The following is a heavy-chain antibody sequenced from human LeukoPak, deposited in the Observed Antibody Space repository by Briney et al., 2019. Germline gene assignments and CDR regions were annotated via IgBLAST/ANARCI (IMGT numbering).Heavy chain of an antibody. V-gene: IGHV4-38-2*02. CDR3: ARSGSYDSAVDAFDI. D-gene: IGHD1-26*01. CDR2: NYHSGIT. CDR1: GYSISSGYY. J-gene: IGHJ3*02. Sequence: SETLSLTCTVSGYSISSGYYWGWIRQPPGEGREWIESNYHSGITYYNPSHNSRVTISVDTSKNQFSLTLSSVTAADTAVYYCARSGSYDSAVDAFDIWGQGTMVTVSS.